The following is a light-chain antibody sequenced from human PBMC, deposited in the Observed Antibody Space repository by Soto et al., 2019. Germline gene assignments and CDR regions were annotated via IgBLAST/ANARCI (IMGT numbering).Light chain of an antibody. CDR1: SSDVGGYNY. J-gene: IGLJ1*01. V-gene: IGLV2-14*01. Sequence: LTQPASVSGSPGQSITISCTGTSSDVGGYNYVSWYQQHPGKAPKLMIYEVSNRPSGVSNRFSGSKPGNTASLTISGLQAEDEADYYCSSYTSSSRYVFGTGTKVTVL. CDR2: EVS. CDR3: SSYTSSSRYV.